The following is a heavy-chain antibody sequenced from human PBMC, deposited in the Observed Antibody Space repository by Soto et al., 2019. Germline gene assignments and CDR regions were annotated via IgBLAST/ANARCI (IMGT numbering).Heavy chain of an antibody. CDR2: IRNKANSYTT. J-gene: IGHJ2*01. D-gene: IGHD2-15*01. CDR3: ARDWPLYCTGGSCCWYGDI. CDR1: EFTFSDHY. Sequence: EVQLVESGGGLVQPGGSLRLSCAASEFTFSDHYMDWVRQAPGKGLEWIGRIRNKANSYTTEYAAPVKGRFTISRDDSKISLYLQMDRLKTEGTAVYYCARDWPLYCTGGSCCWYGDIWCRGTLVSFSS. V-gene: IGHV3-72*01.